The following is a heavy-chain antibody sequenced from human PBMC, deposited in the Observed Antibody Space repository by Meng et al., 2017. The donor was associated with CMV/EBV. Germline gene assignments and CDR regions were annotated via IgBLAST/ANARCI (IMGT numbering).Heavy chain of an antibody. Sequence: SVKVSCKASGGTFSSYAISWVRQAPGQGLEWMGGIIPILGIAKYAQKFQGRVTITADKSTHATYMELNSLRSEDTAVYYCASPFCSSTSCYEEVAPGGFDPWGQGTLVTVSS. J-gene: IGHJ5*02. CDR2: IIPILGIA. V-gene: IGHV1-69*10. CDR1: GGTFSSYA. CDR3: ASPFCSSTSCYEEVAPGGFDP. D-gene: IGHD2-2*01.